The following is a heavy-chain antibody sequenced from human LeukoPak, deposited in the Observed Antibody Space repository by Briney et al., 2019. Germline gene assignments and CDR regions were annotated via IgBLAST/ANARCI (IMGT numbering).Heavy chain of an antibody. V-gene: IGHV4-34*01. D-gene: IGHD3-22*01. CDR3: AREISGYYYGSHTYFDY. J-gene: IGHJ4*02. CDR2: INHSGST. Sequence: PSETLSLTCAVYGGSFSGYYWSWIRQPPGKGLEWIGEINHSGSTNYNPSLKSRVTISVDTSKNQFSLKLSSVTAADTAVYYCAREISGYYYGSHTYFDYWGQGTLVTVSS. CDR1: GGSFSGYY.